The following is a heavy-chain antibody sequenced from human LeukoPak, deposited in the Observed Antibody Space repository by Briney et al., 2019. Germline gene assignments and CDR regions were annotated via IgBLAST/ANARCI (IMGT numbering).Heavy chain of an antibody. V-gene: IGHV4-4*09. Sequence: SETLSLTCTVSGASISSYYWSWIRQPPGKGLQWIGYIYHSGSTYYNPSLKSRVTISVDRSKNQFSLKLSSVTAADTAVYYCARAHSIPPYDFWSGFASNFDYWGQGTLVTVSS. CDR3: ARAHSIPPYDFWSGFASNFDY. J-gene: IGHJ4*02. D-gene: IGHD3-3*01. CDR2: IYHSGST. CDR1: GASISSYY.